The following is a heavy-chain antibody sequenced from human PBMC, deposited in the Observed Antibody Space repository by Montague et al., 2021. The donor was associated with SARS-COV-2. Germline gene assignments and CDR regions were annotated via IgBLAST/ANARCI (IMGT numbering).Heavy chain of an antibody. D-gene: IGHD1-20*01. Sequence: SETLSLTCSVSGGSFSSYYWSWIRQPPGKGLEWIGYIFHSGITDYNPSLKSRVTISADMSKNQFSLQLNSVTAADSAVYYCARTEYNWNDWFDPWGQGTLVTVSS. V-gene: IGHV4-59*13. CDR1: GGSFSSYY. CDR3: ARTEYNWNDWFDP. CDR2: IFHSGIT. J-gene: IGHJ5*02.